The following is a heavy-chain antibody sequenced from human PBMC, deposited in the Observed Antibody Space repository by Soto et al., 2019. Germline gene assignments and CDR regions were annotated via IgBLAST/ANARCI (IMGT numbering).Heavy chain of an antibody. Sequence: ASVKVSCKASGYTFTGYYMHWVRQAPGQGLEWMGWINPNSGGTNYAQKFQGWVTMTRDTSISTAYMELSRLRSDDTAVYYCARGPAGTTYYYYYMDVWVKGTTVTVSS. J-gene: IGHJ6*03. CDR1: GYTFTGYY. CDR3: ARGPAGTTYYYYYMDV. CDR2: INPNSGGT. D-gene: IGHD4-17*01. V-gene: IGHV1-2*04.